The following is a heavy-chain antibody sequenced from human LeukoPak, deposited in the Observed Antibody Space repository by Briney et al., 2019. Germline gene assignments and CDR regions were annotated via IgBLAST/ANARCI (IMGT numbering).Heavy chain of an antibody. Sequence: PSETLSLTCTVSGGSISTYYWSWIRQPPGKGLEWIGYIYYSGSTNYNPSLRSRVSILVDTSKNQFSLKLSSVTAADTAVYYCVLWSGYFSDAFDIWGQGTMVTVSS. CDR3: VLWSGYFSDAFDI. CDR1: GGSISTYY. J-gene: IGHJ3*02. CDR2: IYYSGST. V-gene: IGHV4-59*01. D-gene: IGHD3-3*01.